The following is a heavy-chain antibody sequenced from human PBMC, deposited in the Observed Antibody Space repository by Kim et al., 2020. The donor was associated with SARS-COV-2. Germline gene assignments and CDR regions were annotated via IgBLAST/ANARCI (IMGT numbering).Heavy chain of an antibody. J-gene: IGHJ4*02. CDR2: IKPDGSDK. V-gene: IGHV3-7*01. CDR3: ATYNDLDS. D-gene: IGHD1-1*01. CDR1: GFSFSNTW. Sequence: GGSLRLSCAASGFSFSNTWMSWVRQAPGKGLEWVAIIKPDGSDKSYVDSVKGRFTISRDNAKNSLYLVMNSLRAEDTAVYYCATYNDLDSWGQGTLVTVS.